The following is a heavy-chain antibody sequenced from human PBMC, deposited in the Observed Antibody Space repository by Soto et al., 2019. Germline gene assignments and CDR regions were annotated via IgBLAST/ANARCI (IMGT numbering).Heavy chain of an antibody. V-gene: IGHV3-30*03. CDR3: ARERRLLRYYYGMDV. D-gene: IGHD3-3*01. J-gene: IGHJ6*02. CDR1: GSTLSSHG. Sequence: QVQLVESGGGVVQPGTSLRLSCAASGSTLSSHGMHWVRQAPGKGLEWVAVVSYDENNKYYGASVKGRFTISRDNSKNTVYLQMNSLRPEDTAVYYCARERRLLRYYYGMDVWGQGTTVTVS. CDR2: VSYDENNK.